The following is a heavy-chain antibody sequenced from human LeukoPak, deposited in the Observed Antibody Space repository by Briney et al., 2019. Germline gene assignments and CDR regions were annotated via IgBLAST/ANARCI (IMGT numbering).Heavy chain of an antibody. CDR2: IYYSGST. D-gene: IGHD3-10*01. CDR1: GGSISSSSYY. V-gene: IGHV4-39*01. Sequence: SETLSLTCTASGGSISSSSYYWGWIRQPPGKGLEWIGSIYYSGSTYYNPSLKSRVTISVDTSKNQFSLKLSSVTAADTAVYFCAKADLPVRSPYNWFDPWGQGTLVTVSS. J-gene: IGHJ5*02. CDR3: AKADLPVRSPYNWFDP.